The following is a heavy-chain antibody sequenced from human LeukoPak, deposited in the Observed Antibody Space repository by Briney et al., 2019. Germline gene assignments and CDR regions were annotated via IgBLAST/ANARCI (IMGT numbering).Heavy chain of an antibody. CDR2: IKQDGSEQ. Sequence: GGPLRLSCAASGFIFGAYWMTWVRQAPGKGLEWVGNIKQDGSEQYYMDSVKGRFTISRDNAKKSLFLQMNSLTAEDTGLYYCVRSLERFGTRDYWGQGTLVTVSS. D-gene: IGHD3-3*01. CDR1: GFIFGAYW. V-gene: IGHV3-7*01. J-gene: IGHJ4*02. CDR3: VRSLERFGTRDY.